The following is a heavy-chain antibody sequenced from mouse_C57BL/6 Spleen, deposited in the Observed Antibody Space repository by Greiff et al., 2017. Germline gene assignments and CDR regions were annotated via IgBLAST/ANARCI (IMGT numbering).Heavy chain of an antibody. J-gene: IGHJ1*03. D-gene: IGHD4-1*01. V-gene: IGHV1-52*01. Sequence: VQLQQPGAELVRPGSSVKLSCKASGYTFTSYWMHWVKQRPIQGLEWIGNIDPSDSETHYNQKFKDKATLTVDKSSSTAYMQLSSLTSEDSAVYYGARGELGRWYFDVWGTGTTVTVSS. CDR3: ARGELGRWYFDV. CDR2: IDPSDSET. CDR1: GYTFTSYW.